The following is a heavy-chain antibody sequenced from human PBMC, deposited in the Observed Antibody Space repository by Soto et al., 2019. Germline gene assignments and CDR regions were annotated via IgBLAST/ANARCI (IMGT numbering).Heavy chain of an antibody. CDR3: ARGIATGQLDP. CDR2: INPDNGNT. V-gene: IGHV1-3*01. D-gene: IGHD2-15*01. J-gene: IGHJ5*02. Sequence: ASVKVSCKASGYTFTRYTMNWVRQAPGQRLEWMGWINPDNGNTKSSQKFQDRVIITRDTSASTAYMDLSSLRSEDTAVYYCARGIATGQLDPWGQGTLLTVSS. CDR1: GYTFTRYT.